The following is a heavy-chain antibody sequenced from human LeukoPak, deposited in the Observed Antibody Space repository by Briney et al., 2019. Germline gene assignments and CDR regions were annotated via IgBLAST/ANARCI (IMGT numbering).Heavy chain of an antibody. V-gene: IGHV1-2*02. CDR1: GYTFTFYY. CDR2: INPNSGGT. D-gene: IGHD3-22*01. CDR3: ARDRVDDSSGYYYGYFDY. J-gene: IGHJ4*02. Sequence: ASVTVSFKASGYTFTFYYMHWVRQAPGQGLEGMGWINPNSGGTNYAQKFQGRVTMTRDTSISTAYMELSRLRSDDTAVYYCARDRVDDSSGYYYGYFDYWGQGTLVTVSS.